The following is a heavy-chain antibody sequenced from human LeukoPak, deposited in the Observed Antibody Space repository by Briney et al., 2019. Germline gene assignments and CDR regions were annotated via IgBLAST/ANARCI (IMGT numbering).Heavy chain of an antibody. Sequence: GRSLRLSCAASGFTFSTYAMHWVRQAPGKGPEWVAVISDDGSNRYFADSVKGRFTISRDNSRNTLYLQMNSLTAEDSAVYYCARVSYYRALFHYYMDVWGQGTTVTVSS. CDR3: ARVSYYRALFHYYMDV. J-gene: IGHJ6*03. D-gene: IGHD3-22*01. CDR2: ISDDGSNR. CDR1: GFTFSTYA. V-gene: IGHV3-30*17.